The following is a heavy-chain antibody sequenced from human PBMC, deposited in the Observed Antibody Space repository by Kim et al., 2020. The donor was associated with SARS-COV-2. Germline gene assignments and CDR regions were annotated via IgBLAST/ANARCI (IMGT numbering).Heavy chain of an antibody. CDR1: GFTFSSYS. Sequence: GGSLRLSCAASGFTFSSYSMNWVRQAPGKGLEWVSSISSSSSYIYYADSVKGRFTISRDNAKNSLYLQMNSLRAEDTAVYYCAREAGTTVTDYYYYYGMDVWGQGTTVTVSS. CDR2: ISSSSSYI. D-gene: IGHD4-17*01. CDR3: AREAGTTVTDYYYYYGMDV. J-gene: IGHJ6*02. V-gene: IGHV3-21*01.